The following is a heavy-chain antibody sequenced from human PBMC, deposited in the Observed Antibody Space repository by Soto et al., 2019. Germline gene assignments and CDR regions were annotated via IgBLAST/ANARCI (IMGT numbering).Heavy chain of an antibody. D-gene: IGHD1-26*01. J-gene: IGHJ4*02. CDR3: AAGTSGTYIDY. Sequence: PGGSLRLSCAASGFTFRNAWMNWVRQAPGKGLEWVGRVISKTDGGATDYAAPVKGRFTISRDDSENTLSLQMNSLKTEDTAVYYCAAGTSGTYIDYWGQGILVTISS. CDR2: VISKTDGGAT. V-gene: IGHV3-15*01. CDR1: GFTFRNAW.